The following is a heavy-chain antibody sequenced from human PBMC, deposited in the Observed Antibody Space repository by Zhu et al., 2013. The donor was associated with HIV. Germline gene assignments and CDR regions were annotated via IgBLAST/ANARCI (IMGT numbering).Heavy chain of an antibody. Sequence: QVQLVQSGAEVKKPGSSVKVSCKASGGTFSSYTISWVRQAPGQGLEWMGRIIPILGIANYAQKFQGRVTITADKSTSTAYMELSSLRSEDTAVYYCARGYYDSSGYYLDWFDPWGQGTLVTVSS. V-gene: IGHV1-69*02. D-gene: IGHD3-22*01. CDR2: IIPILGIA. CDR1: GGTFSSYT. J-gene: IGHJ5*02. CDR3: ARGYYDSSGYYLDWFDP.